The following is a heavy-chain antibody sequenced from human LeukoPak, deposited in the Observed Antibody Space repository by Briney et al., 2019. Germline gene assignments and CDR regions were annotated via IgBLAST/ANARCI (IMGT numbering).Heavy chain of an antibody. D-gene: IGHD6-19*01. CDR1: GFTFSSYG. V-gene: IGHV3-30*02. J-gene: IGHJ4*02. CDR2: IRYDGSNN. Sequence: GGSLRLSCAASGFTFSSYGMHWVHQAPGKGLEWVAFIRYDGSNNYYADSVKGRFTISRDNSKNTLYLQMDSLRAEDTAVYYCAKESSGGWYFDYWGQGTLVTVSS. CDR3: AKESSGGWYFDY.